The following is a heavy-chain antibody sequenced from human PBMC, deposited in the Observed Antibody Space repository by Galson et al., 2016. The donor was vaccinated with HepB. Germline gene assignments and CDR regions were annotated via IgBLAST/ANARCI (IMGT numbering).Heavy chain of an antibody. V-gene: IGHV3-7*01. D-gene: IGHD6-19*01. CDR2: INQDGSEK. CDR1: GFTLSTYW. Sequence: SLRLSCAASGFTLSTYWMSWVRQAPGKGLEWVANINQDGSEKYYVDSVKGRFTISRDNAKNSLYLQMNSLRAEDTAVYYCARDGGSGWSRLWWGQGTLVAVSS. J-gene: IGHJ4*02. CDR3: ARDGGSGWSRLW.